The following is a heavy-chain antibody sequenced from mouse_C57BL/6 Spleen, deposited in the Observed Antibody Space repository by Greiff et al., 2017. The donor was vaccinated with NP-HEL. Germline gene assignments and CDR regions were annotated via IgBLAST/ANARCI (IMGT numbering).Heavy chain of an antibody. Sequence: VQLQQSGAELAKPGASVKLSCKASGYTFTSYWMHWVKQRPEQGLEWIGRIDPANGNTKYAPKFQGKATITADTSSNTAYLQLSSLTSEDTAIYYCARPHYYGSSYWYFDVWGTGTTVTVSS. CDR2: IDPANGNT. CDR3: ARPHYYGSSYWYFDV. CDR1: GYTFTSYW. V-gene: IGHV14-3*01. D-gene: IGHD1-1*01. J-gene: IGHJ1*03.